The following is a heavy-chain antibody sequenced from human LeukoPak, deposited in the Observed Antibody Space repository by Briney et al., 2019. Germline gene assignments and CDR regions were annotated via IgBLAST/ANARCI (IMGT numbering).Heavy chain of an antibody. D-gene: IGHD1-26*01. CDR3: ATVVGATPYNWFDP. J-gene: IGHJ5*02. V-gene: IGHV1-24*01. CDR1: GYTLTELS. Sequence: ASVKVSCKVSGYTLTELSMHWVRQAPGKGLEWMGGFDPEDGETIYAQKFQGRVTMTEDTSTDTAYMELSSLRSEDTAVYYCATVVGATPYNWFDPWGQGTLVTVSS. CDR2: FDPEDGET.